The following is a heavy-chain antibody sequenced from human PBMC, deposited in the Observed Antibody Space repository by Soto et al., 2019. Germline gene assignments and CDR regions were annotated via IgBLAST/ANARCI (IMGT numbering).Heavy chain of an antibody. CDR3: AKVRSRTYYYDTFDV. J-gene: IGHJ3*01. D-gene: IGHD3-22*01. CDR2: ISWNSATI. V-gene: IGHV3-9*01. CDR1: GFSFDEYA. Sequence: VQLVESGGGSVQPGRSLRLSCSASGFSFDEYALHWVRQTPGKGLEWVSGISWNSATIEFADSVKGRFNISRDNAKNSLYLQMNSLTTEDTAVYFCAKVRSRTYYYDTFDVWGQGTMVTVS.